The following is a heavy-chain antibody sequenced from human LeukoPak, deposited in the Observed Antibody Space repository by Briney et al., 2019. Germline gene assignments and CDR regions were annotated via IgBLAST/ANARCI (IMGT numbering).Heavy chain of an antibody. J-gene: IGHJ3*02. Sequence: PSETLSLTCAVSGGSISSGGYSWSWLRQPPGQGLEWIGYIYHSGSTYYNPSLKSRVTISVDRSKNQFSLKLSSVTAADTAVYYCASNYRLNAFDIWGQGTMVTVSS. CDR2: IYHSGST. CDR3: ASNYRLNAFDI. D-gene: IGHD3-10*01. CDR1: GGSISSGGYS. V-gene: IGHV4-30-2*01.